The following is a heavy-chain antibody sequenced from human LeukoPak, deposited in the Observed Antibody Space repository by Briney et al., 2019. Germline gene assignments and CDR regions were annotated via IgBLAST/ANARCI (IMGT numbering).Heavy chain of an antibody. CDR3: ARAVWGSPYFDY. D-gene: IGHD3-16*01. CDR2: IYYSGYT. J-gene: IGHJ4*02. Sequence: SETLSLTCTVSGGSISGYYWSWIRQPPGKGLEWIGYIYYSGYTNYNPSLKSRVTISVDTSKNQFSLKLSSVTAADTAVYYCARAVWGSPYFDYWGQGTLVTVSS. V-gene: IGHV4-59*01. CDR1: GGSISGYY.